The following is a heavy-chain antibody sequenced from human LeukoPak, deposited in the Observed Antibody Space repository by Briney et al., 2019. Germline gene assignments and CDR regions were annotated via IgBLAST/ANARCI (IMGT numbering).Heavy chain of an antibody. Sequence: GGSLRLSCAASGFTFSNYNTNWVRQAPGKGLEWVSFISDSSSHTFYSDSVMGRFTVSRDNVKNSLYLQMNGLRAEDTAIYYCARDGEGGAAAGYWGQGTLVTASS. V-gene: IGHV3-48*01. CDR2: ISDSSSHT. D-gene: IGHD6-13*01. CDR1: GFTFSNYN. CDR3: ARDGEGGAAAGY. J-gene: IGHJ4*02.